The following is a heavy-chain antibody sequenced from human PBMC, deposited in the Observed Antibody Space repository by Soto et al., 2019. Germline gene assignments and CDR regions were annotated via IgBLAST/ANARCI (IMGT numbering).Heavy chain of an antibody. Sequence: SETLSLTCAVYGGSFSGYYWSWIRQPPGKGLEWIGEINHSGSTNCNPSLKSRVTISVDTSKNQFSLKLSSVTAADTAVYYCARGGYSYGYYYYYGMDVWGQGTTVTVSS. D-gene: IGHD5-18*01. V-gene: IGHV4-34*01. J-gene: IGHJ6*02. CDR3: ARGGYSYGYYYYYGMDV. CDR1: GGSFSGYY. CDR2: INHSGST.